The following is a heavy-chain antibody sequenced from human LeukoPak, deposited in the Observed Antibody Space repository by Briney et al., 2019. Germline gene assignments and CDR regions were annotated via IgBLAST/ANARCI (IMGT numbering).Heavy chain of an antibody. Sequence: GGSLRLSCATSGFTFSSYALSWVRHAPGQGLKWVSAISGSGGSTYYADSVKGRFAISRDTSKNIVYLQLDSLRAEDTAIYYCARFRWGDYYYYGVDVWGQGTTVTVSS. CDR3: ARFRWGDYYYYGVDV. D-gene: IGHD3-16*01. CDR1: GFTFSSYA. CDR2: ISGSGGST. J-gene: IGHJ6*02. V-gene: IGHV3-23*01.